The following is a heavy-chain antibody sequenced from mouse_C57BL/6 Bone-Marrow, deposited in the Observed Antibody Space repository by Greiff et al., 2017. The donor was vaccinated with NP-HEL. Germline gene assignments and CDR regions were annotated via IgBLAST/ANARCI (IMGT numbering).Heavy chain of an antibody. V-gene: IGHV1-76*01. J-gene: IGHJ2*01. CDR3: ARSLFY. CDR2: IYPGSGNT. CDR1: GYTFTDYY. Sequence: VKLQESGAELVRPGASVKLSCKASGYTFTDYYINWVKQRPGQGLEWIARIYPGSGNTYYNEKFKGKATLTAEKSSSTAYMQLSSLTSEDSAVYFCARSLFYWGQGTTLTVSS. D-gene: IGHD6-1*01.